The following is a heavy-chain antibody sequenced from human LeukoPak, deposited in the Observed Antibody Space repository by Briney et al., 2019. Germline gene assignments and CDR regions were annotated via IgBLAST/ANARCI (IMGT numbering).Heavy chain of an antibody. CDR2: IIPIFGTA. J-gene: IGHJ3*02. V-gene: IGHV1-69*13. CDR1: GYTFTSYD. CDR3: ARDGASSSSPNAFDI. D-gene: IGHD6-6*01. Sequence: SVKVSCKASGYTFTSYDINWVRQATGQGLEWMGGIIPIFGTANYAQKFQGRVTITAEESTSTAYMELSSLRSEDTAVYYCARDGASSSSPNAFDIWGQGTMVTVSS.